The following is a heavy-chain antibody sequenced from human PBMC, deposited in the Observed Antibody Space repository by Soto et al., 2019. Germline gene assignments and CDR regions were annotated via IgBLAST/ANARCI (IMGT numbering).Heavy chain of an antibody. Sequence: SGAEVKKPGASVKVSCKASGYTFTNYGISWVRQAPGQGLEWMGWISGYNGNTKYAQKFQGRVTMTTDTPTNTAYMELRSLRSDETAVYYCARDREYYYDSSGNYYYHYGMDVWGQGTTVTVS. V-gene: IGHV1-18*04. CDR2: ISGYNGNT. D-gene: IGHD3-22*01. CDR3: ARDREYYYDSSGNYYYHYGMDV. J-gene: IGHJ6*02. CDR1: GYTFTNYG.